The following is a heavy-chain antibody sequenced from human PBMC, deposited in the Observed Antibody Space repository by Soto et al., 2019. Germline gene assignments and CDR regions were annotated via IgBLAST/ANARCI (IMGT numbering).Heavy chain of an antibody. V-gene: IGHV1-69*13. CDR2: IIPVFGLV. D-gene: IGHD3-22*01. Sequence: SVKVSCKASGGTPSNSAISWVRQAPGQGLEWMGGIIPVFGLVKYAQNFQGRVTITADESTNTAYMELSSLRPEDTAVYYCAEGRIVVVGSRAYYGMDVWGQGTTVTVSS. CDR1: GGTPSNSA. J-gene: IGHJ6*02. CDR3: AEGRIVVVGSRAYYGMDV.